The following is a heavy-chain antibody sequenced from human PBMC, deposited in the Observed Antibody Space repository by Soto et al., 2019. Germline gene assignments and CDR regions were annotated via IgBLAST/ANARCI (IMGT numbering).Heavy chain of an antibody. CDR2: ISAYNGNT. CDR3: ARVPPHYDFWSGYHEGDY. Sequence: ASVKVSCKASGYTFTSYGISWVRQAPGQGLEWMGWISAYNGNTNYAQKLQGRVTMTTDTSTSTAYMELRSLRSDDTAVYYCARVPPHYDFWSGYHEGDYWGQGTLVTVSS. J-gene: IGHJ4*02. CDR1: GYTFTSYG. V-gene: IGHV1-18*01. D-gene: IGHD3-3*01.